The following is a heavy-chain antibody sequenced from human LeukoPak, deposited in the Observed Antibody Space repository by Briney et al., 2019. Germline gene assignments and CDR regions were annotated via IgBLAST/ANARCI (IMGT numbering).Heavy chain of an antibody. D-gene: IGHD3-16*02. V-gene: IGHV3-48*01. J-gene: IGHJ4*02. CDR1: GFNYSSYT. Sequence: GGSLRLSCAAFGFNYSSYTMNWVRQAPGMGLEWLSYISATRDITYYADSVKGRYTISRDNAKNSLYLQMNNLRAEDTAVYYCTRDHSEYVWGSYRRDDYWGQGTLVTVSS. CDR2: ISATRDIT. CDR3: TRDHSEYVWGSYRRDDY.